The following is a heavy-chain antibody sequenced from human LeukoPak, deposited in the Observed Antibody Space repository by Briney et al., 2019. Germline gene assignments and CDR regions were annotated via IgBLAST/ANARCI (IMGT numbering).Heavy chain of an antibody. CDR1: GYTFTSYG. CDR2: VSAYNGNT. J-gene: IGHJ3*02. V-gene: IGHV1-18*01. D-gene: IGHD2-2*01. CDR3: AGGYQLRAFDI. Sequence: GASVKVSCKASGYTFTSYGISWVRQAPGQGLEWMGWVSAYNGNTNYAQKLQGRVNMTTDTSTSTAYMEMRSLRSDDTAVYYCAGGYQLRAFDIWGQGTMVSVSS.